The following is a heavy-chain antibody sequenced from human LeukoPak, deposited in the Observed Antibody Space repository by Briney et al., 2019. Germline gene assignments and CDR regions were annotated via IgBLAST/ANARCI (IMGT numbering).Heavy chain of an antibody. CDR3: TTCGGDCFFNY. Sequence: GGSLRLACAASGFTFSNAWMNWGRQTPGKGLEWVARIKSKPAGETTTYAAPVKGRFTISRDDSRNTLYLQMNSLKTEDTAVYYCTTCGGDCFFNYWGQGTLVTVSS. D-gene: IGHD2-21*02. CDR2: IKSKPAGETT. V-gene: IGHV3-15*01. CDR1: GFTFSNAW. J-gene: IGHJ4*02.